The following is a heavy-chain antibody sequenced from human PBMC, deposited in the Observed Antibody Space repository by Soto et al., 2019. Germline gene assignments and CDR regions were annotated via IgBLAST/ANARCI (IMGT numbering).Heavy chain of an antibody. J-gene: IGHJ5*02. CDR2: IIPVIGST. CDR3: AKGGATVSTPLRLDP. D-gene: IGHD4-17*01. CDR1: GGIFSSYV. V-gene: IGHV1-69*01. Sequence: QVQLVQSGAEVKKPGSSVKVSCKASGGIFSSYVFSWVRQAPGQGLEWMGGIIPVIGSTYYAQKFQGRVTLTADESTTTAYMERSSLTFEDTAYYYCAKGGATVSTPLRLDPWCQGTLVTVSS.